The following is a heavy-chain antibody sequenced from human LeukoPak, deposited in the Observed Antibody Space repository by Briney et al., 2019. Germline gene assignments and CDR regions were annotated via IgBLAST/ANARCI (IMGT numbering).Heavy chain of an antibody. Sequence: PSETLSLTCTVSGVSISNYYWSWIRQPAGKGLEWIGRIYSSGSTNYNPSLKSRVTMSVDTSKNQLSLKLSSVTAADTAVYYCARAPEQWLANNWFDPWGQGTLVTVSS. CDR3: ARAPEQWLANNWFDP. J-gene: IGHJ5*02. CDR1: GVSISNYY. V-gene: IGHV4-4*07. D-gene: IGHD6-19*01. CDR2: IYSSGST.